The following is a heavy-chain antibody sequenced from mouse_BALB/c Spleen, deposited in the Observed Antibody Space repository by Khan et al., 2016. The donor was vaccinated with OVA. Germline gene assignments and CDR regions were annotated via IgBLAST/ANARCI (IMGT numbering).Heavy chain of an antibody. D-gene: IGHD2-14*01. CDR3: ARGGYGAFGY. Sequence: EVELVESGGGLVKPGGSLKLSCAASGFTFSDYYMYWVRQSPEKRLEWVATISDGGRYTSYPDSVKGRFTISRDKAKNNLYLQMSSLQSEDTAMYYCARGGYGAFGYWGQGTLVTVSA. CDR2: ISDGGRYT. V-gene: IGHV5-4*02. CDR1: GFTFSDYY. J-gene: IGHJ3*01.